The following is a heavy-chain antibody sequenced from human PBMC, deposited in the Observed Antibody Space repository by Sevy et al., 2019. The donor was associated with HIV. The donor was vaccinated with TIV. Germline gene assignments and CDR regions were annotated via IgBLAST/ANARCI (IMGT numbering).Heavy chain of an antibody. D-gene: IGHD1-26*01. CDR2: IDPRGNER. J-gene: IGHJ5*01. CDR3: VRVMWDVLVVPAATPAPWLDS. V-gene: IGHV3-7*01. Sequence: GGSLRLSCAASGFTFDTYWMGWVRQAPGRGLEWVASIDPRGNERDYLDSLKGRFTISIDNAKNSLYLQMHSLTAGDTALYYCVRVMWDVLVVPAATPAPWLDSWGQGPLVTVSS. CDR1: GFTFDTYW.